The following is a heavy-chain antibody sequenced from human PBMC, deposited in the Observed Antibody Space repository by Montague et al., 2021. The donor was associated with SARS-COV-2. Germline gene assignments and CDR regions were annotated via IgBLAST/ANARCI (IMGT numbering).Heavy chain of an antibody. CDR1: GDSVVPFRAA. J-gene: IGHJ6*02. V-gene: IGHV6-1*01. CDR2: TYLRSKWYL. Sequence: CAISGDSVVPFRAAWDWFRQEPPTPIEWLGWTYLRSKWYLDYAVHVKGRITINADTSRNQFSLQLNSVTPEDTAVYYCARAPYSSGFYGMDVWGQGTTVTVSS. D-gene: IGHD3-22*01. CDR3: ARAPYSSGFYGMDV.